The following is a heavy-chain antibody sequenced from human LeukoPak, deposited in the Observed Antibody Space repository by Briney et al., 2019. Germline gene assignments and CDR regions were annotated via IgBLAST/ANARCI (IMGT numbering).Heavy chain of an antibody. Sequence: SETLSLTCTVSGGSISSHYWSWIRQPPGKGLEWIGYIYYSGSTNYNPSLKSRVTISVDTSKNQFSLKLSSVTAADTAVYHCARSIVVVPAAKGGFSARNYYYYMDVWGKGTTVTVSS. D-gene: IGHD2-2*01. V-gene: IGHV4-59*11. J-gene: IGHJ6*03. CDR2: IYYSGST. CDR3: ARSIVVVPAAKGGFSARNYYYYMDV. CDR1: GGSISSHY.